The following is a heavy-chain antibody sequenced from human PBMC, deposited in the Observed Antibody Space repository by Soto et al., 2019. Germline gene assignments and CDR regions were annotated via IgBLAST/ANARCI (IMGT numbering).Heavy chain of an antibody. CDR1: GGSISSSSYY. D-gene: IGHD2-15*01. Sequence: SETLSLTCTVSGGSISSSSYYWGWIRQPPGKGLEWIGSIYYSGSTYYNPSLKSRVTISVDTSKNQFSLKLSSVTAADTAVYYCARHAEVVVAATDHYYYYYMDVWGKGTTVTVSS. CDR3: ARHAEVVVAATDHYYYYYMDV. J-gene: IGHJ6*03. V-gene: IGHV4-39*01. CDR2: IYYSGST.